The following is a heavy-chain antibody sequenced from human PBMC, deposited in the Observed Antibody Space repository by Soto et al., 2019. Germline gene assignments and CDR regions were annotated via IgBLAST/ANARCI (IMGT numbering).Heavy chain of an antibody. V-gene: IGHV1-69*06. J-gene: IGHJ6*02. CDR1: GGTFSSYA. CDR2: IIPIFGTA. CDR3: ARSYYGSGSYDNRYYYYGMDV. D-gene: IGHD3-10*01. Sequence: SVKVSCKASGGTFSSYAISWVRQAPGQGLEWMGGIIPIFGTANYAQKFQGRVTITADKSTSTAYMELSSLRSEDTAVYYCARSYYGSGSYDNRYYYYGMDVWGQGTTVTVSS.